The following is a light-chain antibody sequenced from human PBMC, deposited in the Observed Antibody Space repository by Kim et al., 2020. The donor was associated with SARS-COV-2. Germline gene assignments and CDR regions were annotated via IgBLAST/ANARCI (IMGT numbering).Light chain of an antibody. CDR1: QLGDKY. V-gene: IGLV3-1*01. CDR2: QDN. Sequence: SVSPGQTASLTCSGDQLGDKYACWYQQKPGQSPILVIYQDNKRPSGIPERFSGSNSGNTATLTISETQAMDEADYYCQAWDTSTVIFGGGTQLTVL. J-gene: IGLJ2*01. CDR3: QAWDTSTVI.